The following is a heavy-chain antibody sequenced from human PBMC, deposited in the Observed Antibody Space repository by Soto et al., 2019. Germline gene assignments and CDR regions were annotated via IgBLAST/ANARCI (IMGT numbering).Heavy chain of an antibody. D-gene: IGHD1-26*01. Sequence: SVKVSCKASGGTFSSYAISWVRQAPGQGLEWMGGIIPIFGTANYAQKFQGRVTITADESTSTAYMELSSLRSEDPAVYYCARDGGYSGSLLRDAFDIWGQGTMVTVSS. CDR3: ARDGGYSGSLLRDAFDI. J-gene: IGHJ3*02. V-gene: IGHV1-69*13. CDR1: GGTFSSYA. CDR2: IIPIFGTA.